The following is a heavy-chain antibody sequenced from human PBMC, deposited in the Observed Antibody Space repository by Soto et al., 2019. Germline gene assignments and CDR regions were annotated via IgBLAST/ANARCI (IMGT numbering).Heavy chain of an antibody. J-gene: IGHJ5*02. CDR3: AKVSRYCSSTSCYPLFDP. V-gene: IGHV3-30*18. CDR2: ISYDGSNK. D-gene: IGHD2-2*01. Sequence: SGGSLRLSCAASGFTFSSYGMHWVRQAPGKGLEWVAVISYDGSNKYYADSVKGRFTISRDNSKNTLYLQMNSLRAEDTAVYYCAKVSRYCSSTSCYPLFDPWGQGTLVTVSS. CDR1: GFTFSSYG.